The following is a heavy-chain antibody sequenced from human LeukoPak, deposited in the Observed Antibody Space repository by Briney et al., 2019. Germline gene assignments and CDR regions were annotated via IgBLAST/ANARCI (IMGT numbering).Heavy chain of an antibody. V-gene: IGHV4-34*01. Sequence: PSETLSLTCAVYGGSFSGYYWSWIRQPPTKRLEWIGEINHSGSTNYNPSLKSRVTISVDTSKNQFSLKLSSVSAADTAVYYCARANTVDYFDYWGQGTLVTVSS. CDR1: GGSFSGYY. D-gene: IGHD4-17*01. CDR2: INHSGST. CDR3: ARANTVDYFDY. J-gene: IGHJ4*02.